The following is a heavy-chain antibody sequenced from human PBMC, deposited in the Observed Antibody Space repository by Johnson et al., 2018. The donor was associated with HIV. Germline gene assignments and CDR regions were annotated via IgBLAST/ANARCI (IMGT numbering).Heavy chain of an antibody. CDR2: ISSSGSTI. CDR3: AREAGSGSYSPWRPDAFDI. J-gene: IGHJ3*02. Sequence: VQLVESGGGLVQPGRSLRLSCAASGFTFSSYAMHWVRQAPGKGLEWVSYISSSGSTIYYADSVKGRFTISRDNAKNSLYLQMNSLRAEDTALYYCAREAGSGSYSPWRPDAFDIWGQGTMVTVSS. V-gene: IGHV3-48*03. CDR1: GFTFSSYA. D-gene: IGHD3-10*01.